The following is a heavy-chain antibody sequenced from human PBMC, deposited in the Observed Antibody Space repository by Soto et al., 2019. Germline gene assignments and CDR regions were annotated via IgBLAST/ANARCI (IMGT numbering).Heavy chain of an antibody. CDR1: GFSLRTNGVG. J-gene: IGHJ3*02. V-gene: IGHV2-5*02. D-gene: IGHD3-10*01. Sequence: QVTLKESGRTLVKPTQTLTLTCSFSGFSLRTNGVGVGWIRQPLGKALECLARIYWDDDQRYNPSLKSRLTIAKDTSRNQVVLTMPNMDPVDTATYYCARIKVVRGVIITDAFDTWGQGTMVTVSS. CDR3: ARIKVVRGVIITDAFDT. CDR2: IYWDDDQ.